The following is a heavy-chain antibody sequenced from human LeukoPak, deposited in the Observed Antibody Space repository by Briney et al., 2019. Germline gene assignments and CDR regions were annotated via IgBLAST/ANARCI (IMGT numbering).Heavy chain of an antibody. CDR1: GFTFSSYG. D-gene: IGHD3-3*01. CDR2: IRYDGSNK. J-gene: IGHJ6*03. CDR3: AKASPGVRSKDYMDV. Sequence: GGSLRLSCAASGFTFSSYGMHWVRQAPGKGLEWVAFIRYDGSNKYYADSVKGRFTISRDNSKNTLYLQMNSLRAEDTAVYCCAKASPGVRSKDYMDVWGKGTPVTVSS. V-gene: IGHV3-30*02.